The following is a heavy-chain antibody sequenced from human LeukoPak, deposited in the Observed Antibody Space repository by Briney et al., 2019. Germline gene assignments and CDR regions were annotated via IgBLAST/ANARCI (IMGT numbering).Heavy chain of an antibody. J-gene: IGHJ4*02. Sequence: SETLSLTCAVSGGSISSGGYSWSWIRQPPGKCLEWIGYIYHSGSTYYNPSLKSRVTISVDTSKNQFSLKLSSVTAADTAVYYCARDSNSGYDFDYWGQGTLVTVSS. CDR1: GGSISSGGYS. CDR2: IYHSGST. V-gene: IGHV4-30-2*01. D-gene: IGHD5-12*01. CDR3: ARDSNSGYDFDY.